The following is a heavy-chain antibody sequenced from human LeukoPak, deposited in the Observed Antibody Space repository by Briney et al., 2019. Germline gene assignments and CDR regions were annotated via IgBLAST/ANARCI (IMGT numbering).Heavy chain of an antibody. J-gene: IGHJ4*02. CDR1: GGTFSSYA. CDR2: IIPIFGTA. CDR3: ARDPGEDSSGWFDY. Sequence: GASVKVSCKASGGTFSSYAISWVRQAPGQGLEWMGGIIPIFGTANYAQKLQGRVTITADESTSTAYMELSSLRSEDAAVYYCARDPGEDSSGWFDYWGQGTLVTVSS. V-gene: IGHV1-69*01. D-gene: IGHD6-19*01.